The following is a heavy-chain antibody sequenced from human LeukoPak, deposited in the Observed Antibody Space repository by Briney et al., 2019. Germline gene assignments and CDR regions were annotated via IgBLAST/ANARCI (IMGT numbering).Heavy chain of an antibody. Sequence: SETLSLTRTVSGRSISSYYWSWIRPPPAKGLEWIGYIYSSGCTNYNPSLTTRATLSVDTPMDQSSLKLSSVTAADTAVYYWARGSGSGSSYFNDDYYMDVWGKGTTVTVSS. CDR1: GRSISSYY. CDR2: IYSSGCT. D-gene: IGHD3-10*01. V-gene: IGHV4-59*01. CDR3: ARGSGSGSSYFNDDYYMDV. J-gene: IGHJ6*03.